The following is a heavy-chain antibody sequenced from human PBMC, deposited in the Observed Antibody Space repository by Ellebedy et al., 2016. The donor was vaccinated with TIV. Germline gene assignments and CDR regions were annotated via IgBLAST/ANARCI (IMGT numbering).Heavy chain of an antibody. D-gene: IGHD2-15*01. V-gene: IGHV1-46*01. CDR1: GYMFTSYY. J-gene: IGHJ5*02. Sequence: AASVKVSCKASGYMFTSYYMHWVRQAPGQGLEWMGVINSSGGTTNYAQKFQGRVAMTRDTSTSTVSMDLSSLRSEDTAVYYCARVVVVAATGWFDPWGQGTLVTVSS. CDR2: INSSGGTT. CDR3: ARVVVVAATGWFDP.